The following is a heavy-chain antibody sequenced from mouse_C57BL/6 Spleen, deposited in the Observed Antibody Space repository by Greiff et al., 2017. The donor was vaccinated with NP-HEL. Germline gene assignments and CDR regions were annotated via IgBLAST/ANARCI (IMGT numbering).Heavy chain of an antibody. Sequence: EVQLQESGPELVKPGDSVKISCKASGYSFTGYFMNWVMQSHGKSLEWIGRINPYNGDTFHNQKFKGMATLTVDKSSSTAHMELRSLTSEDSAVYYCARSYDYDAWFAYWGQGTLVTVSA. CDR3: ARSYDYDAWFAY. CDR1: GYSFTGYF. CDR2: INPYNGDT. D-gene: IGHD2-4*01. V-gene: IGHV1-20*01. J-gene: IGHJ3*01.